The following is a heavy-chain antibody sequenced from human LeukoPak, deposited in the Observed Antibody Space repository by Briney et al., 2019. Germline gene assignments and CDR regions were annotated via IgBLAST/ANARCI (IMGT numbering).Heavy chain of an antibody. D-gene: IGHD4-17*01. CDR1: GGSFSGYY. CDR2: INHSGST. V-gene: IGHV4-34*01. Sequence: SETLSLTCAVYGGSFSGYYWSWIRQPPGKGLEWIGEINHSGSTNYNPSLKSRVTISVDRSKNQFSLKLSSVTAADTAVYYCARCNGDFDFGYWGQGTLVTVSS. CDR3: ARCNGDFDFGY. J-gene: IGHJ4*02.